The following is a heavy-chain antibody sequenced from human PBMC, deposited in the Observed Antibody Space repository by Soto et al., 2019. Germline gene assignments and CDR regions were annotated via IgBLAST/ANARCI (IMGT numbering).Heavy chain of an antibody. CDR1: GFTFSDYW. Sequence: EVQLVESGGGLVQPGGSRRLSCAASGFTFSDYWMHWFRQAPGKGLVWVSRIRGDGSSTSHADPVKGRLTISRDNAKDTLYLQMNSLTVEDTAIYYCARVAVAAPRSWYFDLWGRGTLVTVSS. CDR2: IRGDGSST. D-gene: IGHD6-13*01. J-gene: IGHJ2*01. CDR3: ARVAVAAPRSWYFDL. V-gene: IGHV3-74*01.